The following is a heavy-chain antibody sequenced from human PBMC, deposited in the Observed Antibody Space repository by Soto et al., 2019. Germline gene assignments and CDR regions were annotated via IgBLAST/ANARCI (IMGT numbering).Heavy chain of an antibody. CDR2: IIPIFGTA. D-gene: IGHD3-22*01. V-gene: IGHV1-69*13. Sequence: SVKVSCKASGGTFSSYAISWVLQAPGQGLEWMGGIIPIFGTANYAQKFQGRVTITADESTSTAYMELSSLRSEDTAVYYCARSSGARYYYYYGMDVWGQGTTVTVSS. CDR3: ARSSGARYYYYYGMDV. CDR1: GGTFSSYA. J-gene: IGHJ6*02.